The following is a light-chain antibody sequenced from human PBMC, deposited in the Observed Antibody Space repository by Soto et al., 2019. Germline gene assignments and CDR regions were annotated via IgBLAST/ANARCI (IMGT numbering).Light chain of an antibody. V-gene: IGKV3-15*01. CDR3: QQYNNWPPWT. CDR2: GAS. CDR1: QSVSSN. J-gene: IGKJ1*01. Sequence: VMGQTPATLSVSPGERATLSCRASQSVSSNLAWYQQKPGQAPRLLIYGASTRATGIPARFSGSGSGTEFTLTISSLQSEDFAVYYCQQYNNWPPWTFGQGTKVDI.